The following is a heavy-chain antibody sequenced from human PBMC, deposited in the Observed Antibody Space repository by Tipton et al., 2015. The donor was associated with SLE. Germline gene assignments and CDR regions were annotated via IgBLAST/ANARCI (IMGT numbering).Heavy chain of an antibody. CDR3: ARVGAAAGSLYYYYYMDV. Sequence: GLVKPSETLSLTCTVSGGSISSYYWSWIRQPPGKGLEWIGYIYYSGGTNYNPSLKSRVTISVDTSKNQFSLKLSSVTAADTAVYYCARVGAAAGSLYYYYYMDVWGKGTTVAVSS. D-gene: IGHD6-13*01. CDR1: GGSISSYY. CDR2: IYYSGGT. V-gene: IGHV4-59*01. J-gene: IGHJ6*03.